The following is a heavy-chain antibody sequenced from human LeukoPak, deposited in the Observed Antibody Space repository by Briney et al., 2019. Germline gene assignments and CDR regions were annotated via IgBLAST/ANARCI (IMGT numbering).Heavy chain of an antibody. CDR1: GFTFSSYG. CDR3: ARGQYYYDSSGYRNWFDP. J-gene: IGHJ5*02. V-gene: IGHV3-33*01. Sequence: PGRSLRLSCAASGFTFSSYGMHWVRQAPGKGLEWVAVIWYDGSNKYYADSVKGRITISRDNSKNTLYLQMNSLRAEDTAVYYCARGQYYYDSSGYRNWFDPWGQGTLVTVSS. D-gene: IGHD3-22*01. CDR2: IWYDGSNK.